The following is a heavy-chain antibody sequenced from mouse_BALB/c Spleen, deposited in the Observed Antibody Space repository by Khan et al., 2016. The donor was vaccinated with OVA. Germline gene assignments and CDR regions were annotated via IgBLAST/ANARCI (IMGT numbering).Heavy chain of an antibody. CDR2: VSTGGSYT. V-gene: IGHV5-6*01. Sequence: EVELVESGGDLVKPGGSLKLSCAASGFTFSTYGMSWVRQTPDKRLEWVATVSTGGSYTYYPDSVKGRFPISRDNAKNTLYLQMSGLKYEDTAMFYCTRHAYYYDSEGFAYWGQGTLVTVSA. CDR1: GFTFSTYG. D-gene: IGHD1-1*01. CDR3: TRHAYYYDSEGFAY. J-gene: IGHJ3*01.